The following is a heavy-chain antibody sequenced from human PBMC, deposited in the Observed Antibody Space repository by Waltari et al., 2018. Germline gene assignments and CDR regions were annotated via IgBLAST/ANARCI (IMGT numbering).Heavy chain of an antibody. Sequence: EVQLLESGGGLVQPGGLLSIPCAASDFTFSRHAMNWVRQAPGKGVEWVSVIGASGAPTYYADSVKGRFTISRDNSKNTLYLQMNSLRAEDTAVYYCARCRTGYYLDFQHWGQGTLVTVSS. CDR2: IGASGAPT. J-gene: IGHJ1*01. CDR3: ARCRTGYYLDFQH. D-gene: IGHD3-9*01. V-gene: IGHV3-23*01. CDR1: DFTFSRHA.